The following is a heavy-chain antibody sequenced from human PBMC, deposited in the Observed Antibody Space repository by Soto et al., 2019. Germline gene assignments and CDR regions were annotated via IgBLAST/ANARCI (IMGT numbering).Heavy chain of an antibody. CDR1: GGSISSYY. V-gene: IGHV4-59*01. CDR3: ARGSSGYPSDIRFDY. J-gene: IGHJ4*02. D-gene: IGHD3-22*01. Sequence: QVQLQESGPGLVKPSETLSLTCTVSGGSISSYYWSWIRQPPGKGLEWIGYIYYSGSTNYNPSLKSRVTIPVDTSKTPYSLKLSSVTAADTAVYYCARGSSGYPSDIRFDYWGQGTLVTVSS. CDR2: IYYSGST.